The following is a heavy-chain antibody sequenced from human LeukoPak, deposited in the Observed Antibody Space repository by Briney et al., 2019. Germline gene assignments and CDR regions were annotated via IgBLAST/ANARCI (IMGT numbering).Heavy chain of an antibody. J-gene: IGHJ6*02. V-gene: IGHV4-34*01. D-gene: IGHD6-6*01. CDR3: ARGLGVAARPSYYGMDV. CDR1: GGSFSGYY. Sequence: PSETLSLTCAVYGGSFSGYYWSWIRQPPGKGLEWIGEINHSGSTNYNPSLKSRVTISVDTSKNQFSLKLSSVTAADTAVYYCARGLGVAARPSYYGMDVRGQGTTVTVSS. CDR2: INHSGST.